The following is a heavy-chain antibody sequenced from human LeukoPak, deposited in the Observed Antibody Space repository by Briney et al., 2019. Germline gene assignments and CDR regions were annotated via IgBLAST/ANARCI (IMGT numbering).Heavy chain of an antibody. D-gene: IGHD2-8*01. V-gene: IGHV1-24*01. CDR3: ATQRPDIVLMVYARDAFDI. Sequence: ASVKVSCKVSGYTLTELSMHWVRQAPGKGLEWMGGFDPEDGETIYAQKFQGRVTMTEDTSTDAAYMELSSLRSEDTAVYYCATQRPDIVLMVYARDAFDIWGQGTMVTVSS. CDR2: FDPEDGET. J-gene: IGHJ3*02. CDR1: GYTLTELS.